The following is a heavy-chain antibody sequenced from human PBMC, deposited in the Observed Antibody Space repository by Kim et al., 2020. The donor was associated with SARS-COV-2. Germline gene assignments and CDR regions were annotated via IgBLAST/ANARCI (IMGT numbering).Heavy chain of an antibody. V-gene: IGHV3-23*01. CDR2: T. Sequence: TYYPGSVKGRFTISRDKSKNTLYLQMNNRRAEDTAVYFCAKSGQLDYWGQGTLVTVSS. CDR3: AKSGQLDY. J-gene: IGHJ4*02. D-gene: IGHD5-12*01.